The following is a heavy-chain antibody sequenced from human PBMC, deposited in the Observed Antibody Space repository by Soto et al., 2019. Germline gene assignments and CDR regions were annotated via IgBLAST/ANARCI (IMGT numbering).Heavy chain of an antibody. D-gene: IGHD1-26*01. CDR1: GGSISSSSYY. J-gene: IGHJ6*02. CDR2: IYYSGST. Sequence: QLQLQESGPGLVKPSETLSLTCTVSGGSISSSSYYWGWIRQPPGKGLEWIGSIYYSGSTYYNPSLKSRVTISVDTSKNQFSLKLSSVTAADTAVYYCARAVLGRSYEPRLYYYYGMDVWGQGTTVTVSS. V-gene: IGHV4-39*01. CDR3: ARAVLGRSYEPRLYYYYGMDV.